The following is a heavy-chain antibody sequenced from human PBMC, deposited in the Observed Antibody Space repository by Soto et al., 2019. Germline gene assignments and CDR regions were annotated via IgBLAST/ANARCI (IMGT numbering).Heavy chain of an antibody. CDR1: GFTFSSYS. CDR2: ISSSSSYI. D-gene: IGHD4-17*01. V-gene: IGHV3-21*01. J-gene: IGHJ3*02. Sequence: EVQLVESGGGLVKPGGSLRLSCAASGFTFSSYSMNWVRQAPGKGLEWVSSISSSSSYIYYADSVKGRFTISRDNAKNSLYLQMNSLRAEDTAVYYCARERLGYGDLKGDAFDIWGQGTMVTVSS. CDR3: ARERLGYGDLKGDAFDI.